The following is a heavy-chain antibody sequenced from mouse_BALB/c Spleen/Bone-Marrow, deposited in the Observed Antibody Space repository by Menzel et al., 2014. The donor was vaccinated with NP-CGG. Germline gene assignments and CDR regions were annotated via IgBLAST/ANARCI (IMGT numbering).Heavy chain of an antibody. Sequence: VQLKESGPELVKPGASVKMSCKASGYTFTDYHMKWVKQSHGKSLEWIGDINPINGDTFYNQKFKGKATLTVDRSSSTAYMQLDSLTSEDSAVYYCAMGVRLYWYFDVWGAGTTVTVSS. CDR1: GYTFTDYH. D-gene: IGHD2-3*01. V-gene: IGHV1-18*01. CDR2: INPINGDT. J-gene: IGHJ1*01. CDR3: AMGVRLYWYFDV.